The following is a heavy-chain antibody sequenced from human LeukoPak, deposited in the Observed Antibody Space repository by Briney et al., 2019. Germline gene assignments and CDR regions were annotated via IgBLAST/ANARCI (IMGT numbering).Heavy chain of an antibody. J-gene: IGHJ4*02. D-gene: IGHD2-8*01. CDR1: GFTFSSYA. CDR3: TKEEWFRFDY. V-gene: IGHV3-23*01. Sequence: GGSLRLSCAASGFTFSSYAMTWVRQAPGKGLECVSAISGSGDSTSYADSVKGRFTISRDNSKNTLYLQMNSLRAEDTAIYYCTKEEWFRFDYWGQGNLVTVAS. CDR2: ISGSGDST.